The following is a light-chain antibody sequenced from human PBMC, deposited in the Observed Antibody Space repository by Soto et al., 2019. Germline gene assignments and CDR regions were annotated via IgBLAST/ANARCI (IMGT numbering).Light chain of an antibody. CDR1: QSIRTD. CDR3: QQYNNWSPWT. Sequence: EIVLTQSPATLSLTPGERATLYCRASQSIRTDLAWYQQKSGQGPRLLIYDASTRATGIPARFSGSGSGTEFTLTISSLQSEDFAVYYCQQYNNWSPWTFGQGAKVDIK. CDR2: DAS. V-gene: IGKV3D-15*01. J-gene: IGKJ1*01.